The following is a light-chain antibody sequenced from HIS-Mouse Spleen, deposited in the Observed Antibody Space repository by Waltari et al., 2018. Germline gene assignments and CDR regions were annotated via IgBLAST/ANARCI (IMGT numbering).Light chain of an antibody. J-gene: IGLJ2*01. CDR3: YSTDSSGNHRV. CDR1: ALPKKY. V-gene: IGLV3-10*01. CDR2: EDS. Sequence: SYELTQPPSVSVSPGQTARITCSGDALPKKYAYWYQKKSGQAPVLVISEDSKRPSGIPERVSGSRSGTMATLTISGAQVEDEADYYGYSTDSSGNHRVFGGGTKLTVL.